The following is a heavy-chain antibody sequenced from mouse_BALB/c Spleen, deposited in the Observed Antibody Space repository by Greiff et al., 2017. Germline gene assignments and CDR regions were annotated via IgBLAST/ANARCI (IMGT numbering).Heavy chain of an antibody. CDR3: ARDGNCVRDYAMDY. CDR2: IDPYYGGT. Sequence: EVQRVESGPELVKPGASVKISCKASGYSFTGYNMNWVKQSNGKSLEWIGNIDPYYGGTSYNQKFKGKATLTVDKSASTAYMQLKSLTSEDSAVYYGARDGNCVRDYAMDYWGQGTSVTVSS. D-gene: IGHD2-1*01. V-gene: IGHV1-39*01. J-gene: IGHJ4*01. CDR1: GYSFTGYN.